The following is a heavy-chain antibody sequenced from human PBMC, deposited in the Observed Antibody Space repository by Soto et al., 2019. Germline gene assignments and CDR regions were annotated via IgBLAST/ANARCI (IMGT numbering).Heavy chain of an antibody. J-gene: IGHJ5*02. CDR1: GFTFSSYW. Sequence: GGSLRLSCAASGFTFSSYWMHWVRQAPGKGLVWVSRINSDGSSTSYADSVKGRFTISRDNSKNTLYLQMNSLRAEDTAVYYCAKDGGDIVVVPASARFDPWGQGTLVTVSS. CDR2: INSDGSST. CDR3: AKDGGDIVVVPASARFDP. V-gene: IGHV3-74*01. D-gene: IGHD2-2*01.